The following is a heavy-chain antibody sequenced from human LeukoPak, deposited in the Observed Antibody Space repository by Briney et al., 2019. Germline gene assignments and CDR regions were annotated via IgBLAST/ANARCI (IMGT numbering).Heavy chain of an antibody. CDR1: GFTFSSYE. V-gene: IGHV3-48*03. CDR3: ARVHSSSFDY. Sequence: GGSLRLPCAASGFTFSSYEMNWVRQAPGKGLEWVSYISSSGSTIYYAELVKGRFTISRDNAKNSLYLQMSSLRAEDTAVYYCARVHSSSFDYWGQGTLVTVSS. J-gene: IGHJ4*02. CDR2: ISSSGSTI. D-gene: IGHD6-13*01.